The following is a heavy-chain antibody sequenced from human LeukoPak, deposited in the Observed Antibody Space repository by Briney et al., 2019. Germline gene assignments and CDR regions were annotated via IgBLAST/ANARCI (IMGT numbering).Heavy chain of an antibody. V-gene: IGHV1-2*02. D-gene: IGHD3-10*01. J-gene: IGHJ4*02. CDR3: ARERYYSSGNYNNRIDY. Sequence: ASVKVSCKASGYTFTGYYMHWVRQAPGQGLEWMGWINPNSGGTNYAQKFQGRVTMTRDTSISTAYMELSRLRSDDTAVYYCARERYYSSGNYNNRIDYWGQGTLVTVSS. CDR2: INPNSGGT. CDR1: GYTFTGYY.